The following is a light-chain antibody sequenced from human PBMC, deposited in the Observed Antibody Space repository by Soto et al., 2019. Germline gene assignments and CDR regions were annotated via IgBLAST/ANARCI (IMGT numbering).Light chain of an antibody. J-gene: IGKJ1*01. CDR1: QSVSSSY. CDR3: QQYGSSGT. V-gene: IGKV3-20*01. Sequence: ERSTLSCRASQSVSSSYLAWYQQKPGQAPRLLIYGASTRATGIPARFSGGGSGTEFTLTISRLEPEDFAVYYCQQYGSSGTFGQGTKVDI. CDR2: GAS.